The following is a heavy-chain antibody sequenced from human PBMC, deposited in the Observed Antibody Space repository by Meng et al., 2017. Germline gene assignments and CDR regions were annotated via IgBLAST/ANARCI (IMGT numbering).Heavy chain of an antibody. CDR2: AYYRSKWYH. Sequence: QIQLQQSGPGRVKPSHTLALICAISGDSVSSNSAAWNWIRQSPSRGLEWLGRAYYRSKWYHDYAESVKSRISIDPDTSKNQFSLQLRSVTPEDSAVYYCARGSYSFDSWGQRTLVTVSS. CDR1: GDSVSSNSAA. V-gene: IGHV6-1*01. CDR3: ARGSYSFDS. J-gene: IGHJ4*02. D-gene: IGHD1-26*01.